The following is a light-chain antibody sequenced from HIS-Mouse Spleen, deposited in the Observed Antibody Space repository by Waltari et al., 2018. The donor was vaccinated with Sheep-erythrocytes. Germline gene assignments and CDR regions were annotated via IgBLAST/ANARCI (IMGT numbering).Light chain of an antibody. V-gene: IGLV2-11*01. CDR1: SSDVGGSNY. CDR2: DVS. CDR3: CSYAGSYTWV. Sequence: QSALTQPRSVSGSPGQSVTIPCTATSSDVGGSNYVSWYQQHPGKAPKLMIYDVSKRPSGVPDRFSGSKSGNTASLTISGLQAEDEADYYCCSYAGSYTWVFGGGTKLTVL. J-gene: IGLJ3*02.